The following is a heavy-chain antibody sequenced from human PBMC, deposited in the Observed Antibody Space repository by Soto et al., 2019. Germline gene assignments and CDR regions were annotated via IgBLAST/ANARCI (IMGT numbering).Heavy chain of an antibody. CDR2: ISSSGSTI. J-gene: IGHJ4*02. D-gene: IGHD2-2*01. CDR3: ARDSWDVVVPAARPSYDY. V-gene: IGHV3-11*01. Sequence: GGSLRLSCAASGFTFSDYYMSWIRQAPGKGLEWVSYISSSGSTIYYADSVKGRFTISRDNAKNSLYLQMNSLRAEDTAVYYCARDSWDVVVPAARPSYDYWGQGTLVTVSS. CDR1: GFTFSDYY.